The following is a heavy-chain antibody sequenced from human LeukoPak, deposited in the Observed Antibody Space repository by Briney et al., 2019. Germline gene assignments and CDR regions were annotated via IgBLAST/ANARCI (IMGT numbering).Heavy chain of an antibody. CDR3: ARQNYDILTGYSASDY. J-gene: IGHJ4*02. CDR2: LNAGNGNT. CDR1: GYTFTSYG. V-gene: IGHV1-3*01. Sequence: ASVKVSCKASGYTFTSYGISWVRQAPGQGLEWMGWLNAGNGNTKYSQKFQGRVTITRDTSASTAYMELSSLRSEDTAVYYCARQNYDILTGYSASDYWGQGTLVTVSS. D-gene: IGHD3-9*01.